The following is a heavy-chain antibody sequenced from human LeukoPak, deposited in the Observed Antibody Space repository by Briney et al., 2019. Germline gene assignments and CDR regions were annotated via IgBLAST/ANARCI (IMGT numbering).Heavy chain of an antibody. CDR1: GFTFSSYA. V-gene: IGHV3-23*01. Sequence: GGSLRLSCAASGFTFSSYAMSWVRQAPGKGLEWVSAISGSGGSTYYADSVKGRFTISRDNSKNTLYLQMNSLRAEDTAVYYCAKRRITMIVVTKGAFDIWGQGTMVTVSS. D-gene: IGHD3-22*01. J-gene: IGHJ3*02. CDR2: ISGSGGST. CDR3: AKRRITMIVVTKGAFDI.